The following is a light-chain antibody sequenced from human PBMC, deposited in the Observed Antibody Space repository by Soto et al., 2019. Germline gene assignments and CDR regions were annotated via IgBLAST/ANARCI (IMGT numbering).Light chain of an antibody. J-gene: IGKJ1*01. Sequence: AIQMTQSPSSLSASVGDRVTITCRASQGIGSNLGWYQQKPGKAPKVLICGASSLQSGVPSRFSGSRSGTDFTLTISGLQSEDFATYYCLQDYNFPRTFGQGTKVEIK. CDR1: QGIGSN. CDR2: GAS. V-gene: IGKV1-6*01. CDR3: LQDYNFPRT.